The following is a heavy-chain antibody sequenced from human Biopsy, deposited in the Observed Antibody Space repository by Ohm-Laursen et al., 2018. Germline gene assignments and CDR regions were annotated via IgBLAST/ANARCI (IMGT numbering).Heavy chain of an antibody. V-gene: IGHV4-4*07. J-gene: IGHJ6*03. CDR3: ARDAYGDYDTYY. CDR2: IYSSGRP. D-gene: IGHD4-17*01. Sequence: GTLSLTCTVFGGSISDYFWSWIRQPADKGLEYIGRIYSSGRPFYNPSLKSRVTMSVATSDNQFSLKLSSVTAADTAVYFCARDAYGDYDTYY. CDR1: GGSISDYF.